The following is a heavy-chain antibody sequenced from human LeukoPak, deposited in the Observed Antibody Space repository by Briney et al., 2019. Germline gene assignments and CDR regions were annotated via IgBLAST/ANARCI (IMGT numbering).Heavy chain of an antibody. CDR1: GYSFTSYW. V-gene: IGHV5-51*01. Sequence: GESLKISCKGSGYSFTSYWIGWVRQMPGKGLEWMGIIYPGDSDTRYSPSFQGQVTISADKSISTAYLQWSSLKASDTAMYYCARLRAMIVVVLDAFDIWGQGTMVTVSS. CDR3: ARLRAMIVVVLDAFDI. CDR2: IYPGDSDT. J-gene: IGHJ3*02. D-gene: IGHD3-22*01.